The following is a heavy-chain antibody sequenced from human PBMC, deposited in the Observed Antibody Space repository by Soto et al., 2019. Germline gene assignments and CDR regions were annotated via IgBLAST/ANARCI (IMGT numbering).Heavy chain of an antibody. Sequence: QVQLVQSGAEVKKPGSSVKVSCKASGGTFSSYTISWVRQAPGQGLEWMGRIIPILGIANYAQKFQGRVTITADKSTSTAYMELSSLRSEDTGVYYCADLLVADTEMDVWGQGTTVTVSS. J-gene: IGHJ6*02. CDR3: ADLLVADTEMDV. D-gene: IGHD2-15*01. CDR2: IIPILGIA. V-gene: IGHV1-69*02. CDR1: GGTFSSYT.